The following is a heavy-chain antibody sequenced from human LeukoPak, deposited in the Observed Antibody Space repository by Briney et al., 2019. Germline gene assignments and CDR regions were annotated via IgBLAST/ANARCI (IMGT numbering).Heavy chain of an antibody. CDR1: GDNVSSNSAA. CDR3: ARGGHSYGYYYYYYMDV. J-gene: IGHJ6*03. D-gene: IGHD5-18*01. V-gene: IGHV6-1*01. CDR2: TYYRSKWYN. Sequence: SQTLSLTCAISGDNVSSNSAAWNWIRQSPSRGLEWLGRTYYRSKWYNDYAVSVRSRITINPDTSKNQFSLQLNSVTPEDTAVYYCARGGHSYGYYYYYYMDVWGKGTTVTISS.